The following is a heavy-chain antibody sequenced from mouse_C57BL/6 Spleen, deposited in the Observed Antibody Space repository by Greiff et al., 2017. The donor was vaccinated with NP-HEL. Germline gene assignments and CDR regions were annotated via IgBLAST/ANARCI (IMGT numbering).Heavy chain of an antibody. CDR3: ARPYGSRRYCAMGY. V-gene: IGHV1-26*01. CDR1: GYTFTDYY. D-gene: IGHD1-1*01. J-gene: IGHJ4*01. CDR2: INPNNGGT. Sequence: EVQLQQSGPELVKPGASVKISCKASGYTFTDYYMNWVKQSHGKSLEWIGDINPNNGGTSYNQKFKGKATLTVDKSSSTAYMELRSLTSEDSAVYYCARPYGSRRYCAMGYWGQGPSVPVSS.